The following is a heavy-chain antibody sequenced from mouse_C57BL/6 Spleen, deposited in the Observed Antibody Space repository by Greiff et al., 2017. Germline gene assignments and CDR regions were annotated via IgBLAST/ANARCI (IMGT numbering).Heavy chain of an antibody. CDR1: GYSFTGYY. Sequence: VQLQQSGPELVKPGASVKISCKASGYSFTGYYMNWVKQSPEKSLEWIGEINPSTGGTTYNQKFKAKATLTVDKSSSTAYMQLKSLTSEDSAVYYCARRGGNYRGMDYWGQGTSVTVSS. D-gene: IGHD2-1*01. CDR2: INPSTGGT. V-gene: IGHV1-42*01. CDR3: ARRGGNYRGMDY. J-gene: IGHJ4*01.